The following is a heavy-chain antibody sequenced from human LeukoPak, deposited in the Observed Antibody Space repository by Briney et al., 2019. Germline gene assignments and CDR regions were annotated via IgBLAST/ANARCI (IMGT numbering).Heavy chain of an antibody. D-gene: IGHD6-6*01. V-gene: IGHV3-53*04. Sequence: GGSLRLSCAASGFSVSNTYMSWVRQAPGKGLEWVSVIYSGDSGVSTYYADSVKGRFTISRHNSKNTLYLQMSSLRAEGTAVYFCARSAARLRYYYAMDVWGQGTTVTVCS. CDR3: ARSAARLRYYYAMDV. CDR1: GFSVSNTY. CDR2: IYSGDSGVST. J-gene: IGHJ6*02.